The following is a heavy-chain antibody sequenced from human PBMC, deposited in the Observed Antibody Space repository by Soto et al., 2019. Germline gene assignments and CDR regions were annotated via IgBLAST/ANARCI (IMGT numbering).Heavy chain of an antibody. V-gene: IGHV1-18*01. Sequence: ASVKVSCKASSYSFTKFGIAWVRQAPGQGLEWMGWISPYNGATNYALTLRGRVTMTTDTSTTTAYMELRSLTSDDSAVYYCLVVVVAAGYNYSDPWGQGTLVTVS. CDR3: LVVVVAAGYNYSDP. CDR2: ISPYNGAT. J-gene: IGHJ5*02. CDR1: SYSFTKFG. D-gene: IGHD2-15*01.